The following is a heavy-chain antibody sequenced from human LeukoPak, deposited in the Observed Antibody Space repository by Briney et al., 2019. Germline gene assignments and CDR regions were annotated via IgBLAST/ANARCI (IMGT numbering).Heavy chain of an antibody. CDR2: IKKDGREK. V-gene: IGHV3-7*01. CDR3: ARGGAGSSWYYGGRYDY. J-gene: IGHJ4*02. Sequence: GGSLRLSCAASGFTFSNYWMSWVRQAPGKGLEWVANIKKDGREKYYVDSVKGRFTISRDNAKNSLYLQMNSLRAGDTAVYYCARGGAGSSWYYGGRYDYWGQGTLVTVSS. D-gene: IGHD6-13*01. CDR1: GFTFSNYW.